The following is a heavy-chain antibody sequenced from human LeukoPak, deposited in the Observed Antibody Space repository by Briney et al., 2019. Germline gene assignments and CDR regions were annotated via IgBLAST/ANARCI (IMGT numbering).Heavy chain of an antibody. CDR1: GYTFMSSG. CDR2: ISAYNANT. J-gene: IGHJ3*02. CDR3: ARWGDDYGDQSRAFDI. D-gene: IGHD4-17*01. V-gene: IGHV1-18*01. Sequence: ASVKVSCKASGYTFMSSGISWVRQAPGQGLEWLGWISAYNANTYYAQKVQGRVTMTTDTSTSTAYMELRSLRSDDTAVYYCARWGDDYGDQSRAFDIWGRGTMVTASS.